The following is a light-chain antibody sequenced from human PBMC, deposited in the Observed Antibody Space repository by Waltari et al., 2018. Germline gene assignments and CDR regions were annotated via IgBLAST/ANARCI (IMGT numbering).Light chain of an antibody. V-gene: IGLV3-25*03. Sequence: SDEVTQPPSVSVSAGQTARITCSGDAFRKQYGYWYQQKPGQAPVVIIYKDIERPSGIPERFSGSTSGTTVTLTISGVQAEDEADYYCQSADNSGTVIFGGGTKVTVL. CDR3: QSADNSGTVI. J-gene: IGLJ2*01. CDR1: AFRKQY. CDR2: KDI.